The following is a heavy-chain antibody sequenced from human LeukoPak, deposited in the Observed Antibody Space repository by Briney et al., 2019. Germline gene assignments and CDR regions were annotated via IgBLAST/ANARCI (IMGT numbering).Heavy chain of an antibody. CDR3: AREGGFDI. V-gene: IGHV3-48*03. D-gene: IGHD2-15*01. J-gene: IGHJ3*02. CDR2: ISSSGSPI. CDR1: GFTFSSYE. Sequence: PGGALRLSCVASGFTFSSYEMNWVRQAPGKGLEWVSYISSSGSPIYYAESVKGRFTISRDNAKNSLYLQMNSLRGEDTALYYCAREGGFDIWGQGTVVTVSS.